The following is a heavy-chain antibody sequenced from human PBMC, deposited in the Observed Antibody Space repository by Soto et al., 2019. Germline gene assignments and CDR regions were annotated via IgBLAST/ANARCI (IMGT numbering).Heavy chain of an antibody. Sequence: ASVKVSCKASGFTFTSSAVQWVRQARGQRLEWIGWIVVGSGNTNYAQKFQERVTITRDMSTSTAYMELSSLRSEDTAVYYCAATVLLWFGELLEGPSDYWGQGTLVTVS. CDR2: IVVGSGNT. CDR3: AATVLLWFGELLEGPSDY. CDR1: GFTFTSSA. J-gene: IGHJ4*02. D-gene: IGHD3-10*01. V-gene: IGHV1-58*01.